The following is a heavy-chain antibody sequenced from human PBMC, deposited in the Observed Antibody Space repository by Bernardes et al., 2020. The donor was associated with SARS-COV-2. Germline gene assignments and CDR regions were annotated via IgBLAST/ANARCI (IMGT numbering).Heavy chain of an antibody. Sequence: ASVKVSCKASGYTFTSFAIGWVRQAPGQGLEWMGWIRPYRGDTNYAPKFQGRVTMTTDTSTTTVYMELRSLRSDDTAMYYCAYTGDGDYRVWGQGTLVTVSS. J-gene: IGHJ4*02. CDR1: GYTFTSFA. CDR3: AYTGDGDYRV. V-gene: IGHV1-18*01. D-gene: IGHD4-17*01. CDR2: IRPYRGDT.